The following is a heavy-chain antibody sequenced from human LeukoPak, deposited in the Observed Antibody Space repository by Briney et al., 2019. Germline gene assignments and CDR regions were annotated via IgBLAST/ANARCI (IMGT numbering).Heavy chain of an antibody. CDR2: ISSYNGNT. V-gene: IGHV1-18*01. Sequence: GSVKVSCKASGYTFSSDGISWVRQAPGQGLEWMGWISSYNGNTKYAEKLQGRVTMTTDTSTSTAYMELRSLRSDDTAVYYCARDSALAQAVMFDYWGQGTLVTVSS. J-gene: IGHJ4*02. CDR1: GYTFSSDG. D-gene: IGHD6-19*01. CDR3: ARDSALAQAVMFDY.